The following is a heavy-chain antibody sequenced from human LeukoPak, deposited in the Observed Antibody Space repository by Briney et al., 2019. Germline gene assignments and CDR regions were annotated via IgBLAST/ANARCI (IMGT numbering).Heavy chain of an antibody. D-gene: IGHD3-10*01. J-gene: IGHJ4*02. V-gene: IGHV3-11*01. CDR1: GFPFSDYD. CDR2: ISSSDSRI. CDR3: ARENYYGSGSSPGEFDY. Sequence: GGSLGLSCAASGFPFSDYDMSWIRQAPGKGLEWVSYISSSDSRIYYADSVKDRFTISRDNTKNSLYLQMHSLRVEDTAVYYCARENYYGSGSSPGEFDYWGQGTLVTVSS.